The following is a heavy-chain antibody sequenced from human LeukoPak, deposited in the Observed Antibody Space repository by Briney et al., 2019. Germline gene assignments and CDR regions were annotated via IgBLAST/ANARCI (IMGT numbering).Heavy chain of an antibody. V-gene: IGHV1-46*01. Sequence: ASVKVSCKASGYTFTSYYMHWVRQAPGQGLEWMGIINPSGGSTSYAQKFQGRVTMTEDTSADTAYMELSSLRSEDTAVYYCTTRNAAVAGIDYWGQGTQVTVSS. J-gene: IGHJ4*02. CDR3: TTRNAAVAGIDY. CDR1: GYTFTSYY. D-gene: IGHD6-19*01. CDR2: INPSGGST.